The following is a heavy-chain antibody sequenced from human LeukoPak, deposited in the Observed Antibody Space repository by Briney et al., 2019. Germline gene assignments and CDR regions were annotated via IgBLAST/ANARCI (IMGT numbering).Heavy chain of an antibody. CDR1: GYTFTSYD. CDR2: MNPNSGNT. J-gene: IGHJ3*02. D-gene: IGHD6-19*01. V-gene: IGHV1-8*01. CDR3: ARSSNAYSSGWYEPHAFDI. Sequence: ASVKVSCKASGYTFTSYDINWVRQATGQGLEWMGWMNPNSGNTGYAQKFQGRVTMTRNTSISTAYMELSSLRSEDTAVYYCARSSNAYSSGWYEPHAFDIWGQGTMVTVSS.